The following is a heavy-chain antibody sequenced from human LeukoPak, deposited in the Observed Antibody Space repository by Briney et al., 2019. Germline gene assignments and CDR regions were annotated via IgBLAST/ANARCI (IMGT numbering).Heavy chain of an antibody. V-gene: IGHV1-2*02. Sequence: GASVKVSFKGSGYTFTDYYLHWVRQAPGQGFEWMGWINPNSGDTNYVQKFQGRVTMTRDTSISTAHMEMSRLRSDDTAVYYCARANFLYCSSTTCLFDYWGQGTLVTVSS. J-gene: IGHJ4*02. CDR1: GYTFTDYY. D-gene: IGHD2-2*01. CDR2: INPNSGDT. CDR3: ARANFLYCSSTTCLFDY.